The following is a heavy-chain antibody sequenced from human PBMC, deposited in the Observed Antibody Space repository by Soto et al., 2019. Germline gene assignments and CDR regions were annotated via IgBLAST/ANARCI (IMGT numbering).Heavy chain of an antibody. Sequence: GGSLRLSCAASGFTFSDYYIHWIRRAPGKGLEWISYISGNGEIIQYAASARGRFTISRDNAENSVYLEMDSLRAEDTALYYCARDLDTDFRTDFDYWGRGTLVTVSS. CDR2: ISGNGEII. CDR1: GFTFSDYY. D-gene: IGHD2-21*02. CDR3: ARDLDTDFRTDFDY. J-gene: IGHJ4*02. V-gene: IGHV3-11*01.